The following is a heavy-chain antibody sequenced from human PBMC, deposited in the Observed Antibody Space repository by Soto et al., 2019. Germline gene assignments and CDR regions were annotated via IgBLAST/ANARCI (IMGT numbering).Heavy chain of an antibody. Sequence: PSETLSLTCTVSGGSISSYYWSWIRQPPGKGLEWIGYIYYSGSTNYNPSLKSRATISVDTSKNQFSLKLSSVTAADTAVYYCARRRSRGYFDYWGQGTLVTVSS. CDR2: IYYSGST. CDR1: GGSISSYY. J-gene: IGHJ4*02. CDR3: ARRRSRGYFDY. V-gene: IGHV4-59*12. D-gene: IGHD1-26*01.